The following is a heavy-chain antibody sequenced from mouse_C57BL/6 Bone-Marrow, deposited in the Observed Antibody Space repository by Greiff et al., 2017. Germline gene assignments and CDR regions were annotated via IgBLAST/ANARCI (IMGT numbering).Heavy chain of an antibody. CDR2: IYPGDGDT. Sequence: QVQLQQSGAELVKPGASVKISCKASGYAFSSYWMNWVKQRPGKGLEWIGQIYPGDGDTNYNGKFKGKATLTADKSSSTAYIQLSSLTSEDSAVYFYARKHYYYGSSSLCWYFDVWGTGTTITVTA. V-gene: IGHV1-80*01. J-gene: IGHJ1*03. CDR1: GYAFSSYW. CDR3: ARKHYYYGSSSLCWYFDV. D-gene: IGHD1-1*01.